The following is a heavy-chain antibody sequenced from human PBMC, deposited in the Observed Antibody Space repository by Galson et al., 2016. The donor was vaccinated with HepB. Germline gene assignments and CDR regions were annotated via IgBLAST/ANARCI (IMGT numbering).Heavy chain of an antibody. Sequence: SETLSLTCTVSGGSISNSNSISSWGWIRQPPGKGLEWIGSFHYSGSTYYNPSLKSRVTISVDTSKNQFSLKVSSVTAADTAVYYCGRQVVDHWGQGTLVVVSS. V-gene: IGHV4-39*01. CDR3: GRQVVDH. CDR2: FHYSGST. J-gene: IGHJ4*02. CDR1: GGSISNSNSISS. D-gene: IGHD2-15*01.